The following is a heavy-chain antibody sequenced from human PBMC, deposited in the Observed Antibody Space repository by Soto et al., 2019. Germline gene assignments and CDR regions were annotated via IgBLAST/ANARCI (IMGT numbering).Heavy chain of an antibody. Sequence: PGGSLRLSCAASGFTFSSYAMHWVRQAPGKGLEWVAVISYDGSNKYYADSVKGRFTISRDNSKNTLYLQMNSLRAKDTAVYYCASAQVVPAASYYYYGMDVWGQGTTVTVSS. CDR2: ISYDGSNK. D-gene: IGHD2-2*01. J-gene: IGHJ6*02. V-gene: IGHV3-30-3*01. CDR1: GFTFSSYA. CDR3: ASAQVVPAASYYYYGMDV.